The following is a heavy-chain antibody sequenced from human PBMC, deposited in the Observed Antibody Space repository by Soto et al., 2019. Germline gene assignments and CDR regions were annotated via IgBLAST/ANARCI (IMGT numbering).Heavy chain of an antibody. J-gene: IGHJ4*02. CDR2: ISVSGVTT. V-gene: IGHV3-23*01. CDR3: VNYDFWVDY. Sequence: GGSLRLSCAASGFTFSNYAMSWVRQAPGKGLDWVSRISVSGVTTYYADSVKGRFTISRDNSKNTLYLQMNSLRAEDTAVYYCVNYDFWVDYWGQGTLVTVSS. D-gene: IGHD3-3*01. CDR1: GFTFSNYA.